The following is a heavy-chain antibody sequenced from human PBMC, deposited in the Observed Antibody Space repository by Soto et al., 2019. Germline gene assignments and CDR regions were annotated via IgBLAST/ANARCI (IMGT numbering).Heavy chain of an antibody. CDR2: ISGSGGSP. Sequence: EVQLLESGGGLVQPGGSLRLSCAASGFTFSSYAMSWVRQAPGKGLEWVSIISGSGGSPYYADSVKGRFTISRDNPENTLYLQVNSLRADDTAVYYCAAGLWQWLVPYFDNRGQGALVTVSS. V-gene: IGHV3-23*01. CDR1: GFTFSSYA. CDR3: AAGLWQWLVPYFDN. J-gene: IGHJ4*02. D-gene: IGHD6-19*01.